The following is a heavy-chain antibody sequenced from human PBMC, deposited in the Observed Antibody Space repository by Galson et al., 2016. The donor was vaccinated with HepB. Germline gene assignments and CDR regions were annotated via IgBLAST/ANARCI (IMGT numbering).Heavy chain of an antibody. Sequence: SLRLSCAASGFSFSNYDMYWVRQAPGKGLEWVSSIYTAGDTYYEDSVEGRFTVSRENAKDSLYLHMNSLRAGDTAVYYCVRGSYTSDWYRTSAYDFGLDVWGKGTPVTVSS. CDR2: IYTAGDT. V-gene: IGHV3-13*01. CDR3: VRGSYTSDWYRTSAYDFGLDV. D-gene: IGHD6-19*01. CDR1: GFSFSNYD. J-gene: IGHJ6*04.